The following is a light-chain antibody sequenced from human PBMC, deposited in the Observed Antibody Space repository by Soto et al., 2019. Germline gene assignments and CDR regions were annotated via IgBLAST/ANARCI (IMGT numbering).Light chain of an antibody. CDR3: QHYNSYSEA. CDR1: QTISSW. CDR2: KAS. V-gene: IGKV1-5*03. J-gene: IGKJ1*01. Sequence: DIPMTQSPSTLSGSVGDRVTITCRASQTISSWLAWYQQKPGKAPKLRIYKASTLKSGVPSRFSGSGSGTEFTLTISSLQPDAFATYYCQHYNSYSEALVQGTKVERK.